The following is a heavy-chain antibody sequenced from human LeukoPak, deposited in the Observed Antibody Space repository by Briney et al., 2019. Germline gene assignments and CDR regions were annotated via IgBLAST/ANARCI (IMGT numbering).Heavy chain of an antibody. CDR1: GGSFSGYY. J-gene: IGHJ4*02. CDR2: INHSGST. CDR3: AREREGETYYYDSSGYYPGY. V-gene: IGHV4-34*01. Sequence: SETLSLTCAVYGGSFSGYYWSWIRQPPGKGLEWIGEINHSGSTNYNPSLKSRVTISVDTSKNQFSLKLSSVTAADTAVYYCAREREGETYYYDSSGYYPGYWGQGTLVTVSS. D-gene: IGHD3-22*01.